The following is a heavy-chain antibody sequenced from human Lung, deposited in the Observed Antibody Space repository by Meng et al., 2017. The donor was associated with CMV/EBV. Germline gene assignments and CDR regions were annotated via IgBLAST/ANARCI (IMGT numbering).Heavy chain of an antibody. CDR3: ARVWGKGSGYDFEL. CDR1: GFTFSSYD. Sequence: GGSLRLXCAASGFTFSSYDMSWVRQAPGKGLEWVSSISTGGRDLYYADSVKGRFTISRDNAKNSLYLQMNSLRAEDTAVYFCARVWGKGSGYDFELWGQGTXVTVSS. J-gene: IGHJ4*02. V-gene: IGHV3-21*01. CDR2: ISTGGRDL. D-gene: IGHD5-12*01.